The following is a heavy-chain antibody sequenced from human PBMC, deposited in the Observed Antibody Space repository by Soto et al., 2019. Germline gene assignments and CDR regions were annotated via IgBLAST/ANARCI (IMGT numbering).Heavy chain of an antibody. V-gene: IGHV4-39*01. Sequence: PSETRSPTCIVAGGSISSSSYYWGWIRQPPGKGLEWIGSIYYSGSTYYTPSLKSRVTISGDTSKNQFSLKLSSVTAADTDVYYCATPRAEVVATPRDGYYCYYGMDVWGQGPPVTSP. CDR3: ATPRAEVVATPRDGYYCYYGMDV. J-gene: IGHJ6*02. D-gene: IGHD5-12*01. CDR2: IYYSGST. CDR1: GGSISSSSYY.